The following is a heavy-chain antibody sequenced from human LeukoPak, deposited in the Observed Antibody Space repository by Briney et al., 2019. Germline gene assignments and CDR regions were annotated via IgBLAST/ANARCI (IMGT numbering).Heavy chain of an antibody. CDR1: GFTYSSYW. CDR2: IDIDGRIT. J-gene: IGHJ5*02. Sequence: GGSLRLSCAASGFTYSSYWMHWVRHAPEKGLVWVSRIDIDGRITSYADSVKGRFTISRDNAKNTLYLQMNSLRAEDTAVYFCTRGGGWNTAVGATSWFDPWGQGTLVTVFS. V-gene: IGHV3-74*01. CDR3: TRGGGWNTAVGATSWFDP. D-gene: IGHD1-26*01.